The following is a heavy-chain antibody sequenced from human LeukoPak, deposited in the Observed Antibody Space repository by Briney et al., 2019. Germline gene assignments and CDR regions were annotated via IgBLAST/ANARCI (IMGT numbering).Heavy chain of an antibody. D-gene: IGHD5-24*01. CDR3: ARVFRRDGYFDH. V-gene: IGHV4-34*01. CDR1: GGSFSGYY. Sequence: PSETLSLTCAVYGGSFSGYYWSWIRQPPGKGLEWIGEINHSGSTNYNPSLKSRVTISLDTTKNQFSLRLDSVTAADTAVYYCARVFRRDGYFDHWGRGTLVTVSS. CDR2: INHSGST. J-gene: IGHJ4*02.